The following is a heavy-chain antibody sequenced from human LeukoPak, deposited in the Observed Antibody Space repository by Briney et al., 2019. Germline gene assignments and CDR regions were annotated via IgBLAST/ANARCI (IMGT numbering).Heavy chain of an antibody. Sequence: GASLRLSCAASGFIFSTYGMHWVRQAPGKGLEWVAVIWSDGLNKDYADSVKGRFTISRDNSKNTLYLQMNTLRSEDTALYYCARNSAARFYYYYYMDVWGKGTTVTVSS. CDR2: IWSDGLNK. D-gene: IGHD2-15*01. CDR1: GFIFSTYG. CDR3: ARNSAARFYYYYYMDV. J-gene: IGHJ6*03. V-gene: IGHV3-33*01.